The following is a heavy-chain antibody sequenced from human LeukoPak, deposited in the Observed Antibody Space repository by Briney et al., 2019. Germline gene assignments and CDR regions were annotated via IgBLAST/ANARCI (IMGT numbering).Heavy chain of an antibody. J-gene: IGHJ3*02. Sequence: PGGTLRLSCAASGFTFSSYGMSWVRQAPGKGLEWVSTISGSGGSTYYADSVKGRFTISRDKSKNTLYLQMNSLRAEDTAVYYCAKYHYYDSSGYPMDDAFDIWGQGTMVTVSS. D-gene: IGHD3-22*01. CDR2: ISGSGGST. CDR1: GFTFSSYG. CDR3: AKYHYYDSSGYPMDDAFDI. V-gene: IGHV3-23*01.